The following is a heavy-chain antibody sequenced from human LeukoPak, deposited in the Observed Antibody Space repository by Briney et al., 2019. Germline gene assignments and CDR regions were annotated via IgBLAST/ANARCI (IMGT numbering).Heavy chain of an antibody. V-gene: IGHV3-33*01. CDR1: GFTFSSYG. J-gene: IGHJ5*02. D-gene: IGHD3-16*02. Sequence: GGSLRLSCAASGFTFSSYGMHWVRQAPGKGLEWVAVIWYDGSTKYYADSVKGRFTISRDNSKNTLYLQMNSLRAEDTAVYYCARGADEFVWGSYRSNWFDPWGQGTLVTVSS. CDR3: ARGADEFVWGSYRSNWFDP. CDR2: IWYDGSTK.